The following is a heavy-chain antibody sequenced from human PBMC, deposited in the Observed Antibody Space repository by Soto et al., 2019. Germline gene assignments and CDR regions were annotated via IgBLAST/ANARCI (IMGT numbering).Heavy chain of an antibody. CDR3: ARGHGGSGNYYYDY. D-gene: IGHD3-10*01. CDR1: GGSFSDYY. CDR2: INHSGSN. Sequence: QVQLQQRGAGLLKPSETLSLTCAVYGGSFSDYYWNWIRQPPGKGLEWIGEINHSGSNNYSPSLKSRATMSVDTSKNQFSLKLTSVTAADTAVYYCARGHGGSGNYYYDYWGQGILVTVSS. J-gene: IGHJ4*02. V-gene: IGHV4-34*01.